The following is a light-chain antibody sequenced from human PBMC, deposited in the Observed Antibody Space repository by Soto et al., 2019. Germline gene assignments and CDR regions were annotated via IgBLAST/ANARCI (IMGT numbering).Light chain of an antibody. V-gene: IGKV1-5*01. CDR2: DAS. Sequence: IQRTQSPSTLSACVGDRVTITCRASQSISSWLAWYQQKPGKAPKLLIYDASSLESGVPSRFSGSGSGTEFTLTISSLQPDDFATYYCQQYNSYSPTFGQGTKADIK. J-gene: IGKJ1*01. CDR1: QSISSW. CDR3: QQYNSYSPT.